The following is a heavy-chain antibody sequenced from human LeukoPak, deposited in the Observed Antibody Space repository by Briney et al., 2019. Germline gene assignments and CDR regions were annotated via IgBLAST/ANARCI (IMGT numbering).Heavy chain of an antibody. CDR2: IYHSGST. Sequence: SQTLSLTCAVSGGSISSGGYSWCWIRQPPGKGLEWIGYIYHSGSTYYNPSLMSRVTISVDRSKNQFSLKLSSVTAADTAVYYCARAPGRGCSGGSCRYYFDYWGQGTLVTVSS. CDR1: GGSISSGGYS. V-gene: IGHV4-30-2*01. J-gene: IGHJ4*02. CDR3: ARAPGRGCSGGSCRYYFDY. D-gene: IGHD2-15*01.